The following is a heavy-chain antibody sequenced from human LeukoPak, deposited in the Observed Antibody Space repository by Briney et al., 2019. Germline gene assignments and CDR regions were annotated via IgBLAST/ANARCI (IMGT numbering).Heavy chain of an antibody. CDR3: AREAVGGSITIFGVVISSHAFDI. CDR1: GFTFSSYA. J-gene: IGHJ3*02. V-gene: IGHV3-30*04. Sequence: PGGSLRLSCAASGFTFSSYAMHWVRQAPGKGLEWGAVISYDGSNKYYADSVKGRFTISRDNSKNTLYLQMNSLRAEDTAVYYCAREAVGGSITIFGVVISSHAFDIWGQGTMVTVSS. CDR2: ISYDGSNK. D-gene: IGHD3-3*01.